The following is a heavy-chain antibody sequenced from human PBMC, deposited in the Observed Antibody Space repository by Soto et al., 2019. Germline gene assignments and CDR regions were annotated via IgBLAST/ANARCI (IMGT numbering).Heavy chain of an antibody. V-gene: IGHV1-69*01. CDR3: ARDRVRMLKADNYYYYYGMDV. Sequence: QVQLVQSGAEVKKPGSSVKVSCKASGGTFSSYAISWVRQAPGQGLEWMGGIIPIFGTANYAQTFQGRVTITADESTSTAYMELSRLRSEDTAVYYCARDRVRMLKADNYYYYYGMDVWGQGTTVTVAS. D-gene: IGHD2-15*01. J-gene: IGHJ6*02. CDR1: GGTFSSYA. CDR2: IIPIFGTA.